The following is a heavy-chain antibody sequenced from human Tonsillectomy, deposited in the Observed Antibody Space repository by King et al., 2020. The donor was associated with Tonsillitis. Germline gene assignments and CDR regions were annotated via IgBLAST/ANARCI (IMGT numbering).Heavy chain of an antibody. CDR1: GFTFSSYG. D-gene: IGHD6-19*01. Sequence: HVQLVESGGGVVQPGRSLRLSCAASGFTFSSYGMHWVRQAPGKGLEWVAVISYDGSNKYYADSVKGRFTISRDNSKNTMYLQMNSLRAEDTAVYYCAKDQGQQWLAIYYSYYGMDVWGQGTTVTVSS. CDR2: ISYDGSNK. V-gene: IGHV3-30*18. J-gene: IGHJ6*02. CDR3: AKDQGQQWLAIYYSYYGMDV.